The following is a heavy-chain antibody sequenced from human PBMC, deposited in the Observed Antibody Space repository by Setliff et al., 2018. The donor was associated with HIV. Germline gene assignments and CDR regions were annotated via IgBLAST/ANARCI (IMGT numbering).Heavy chain of an antibody. CDR2: ISAYNGNT. J-gene: IGHJ3*02. CDR3: AREIGVYDSSGYYYVPDAFDI. D-gene: IGHD3-22*01. Sequence: GASVKVSCKASGYTFTSYGISWVRQAPGQGLEWMGWISAYNGNTNYAQKLQGRVTMTTDTSTSTAYMELRSLRSDDTAVYYCAREIGVYDSSGYYYVPDAFDIWGQGTMVT. CDR1: GYTFTSYG. V-gene: IGHV1-18*01.